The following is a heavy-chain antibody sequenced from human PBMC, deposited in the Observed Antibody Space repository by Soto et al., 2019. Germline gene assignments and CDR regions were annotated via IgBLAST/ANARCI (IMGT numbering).Heavy chain of an antibody. CDR3: ARGGGYCSSTSCFSEYYYYGMDV. CDR2: IIPILGTA. D-gene: IGHD2-2*01. J-gene: IGHJ6*02. Sequence: QVQLVQSGAEVKKPGSSVKVSCKASGGTFSSYAISWVRQAPGQGLEWMGGIIPILGTANYAQKFQGRVTITADQSTSTDYMELSSLRSEGTVVDYWARGGGYCSSTSCFSEYYYYGMDVWGQGTTVTVSS. V-gene: IGHV1-69*01. CDR1: GGTFSSYA.